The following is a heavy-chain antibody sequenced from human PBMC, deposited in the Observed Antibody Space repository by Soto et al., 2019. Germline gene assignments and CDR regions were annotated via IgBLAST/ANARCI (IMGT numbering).Heavy chain of an antibody. V-gene: IGHV1-18*01. CDR2: ISAYNANT. Sequence: QVQLVQSGAEVKKPGASVKVSCKASGYTFTNYGISWVRQAPGQGLEWMGWISAYNANTYYAQTFQGRVTMTIETSTSTTCLELRSLKSNDTAVYYCARDQSSGWYGKDSGMDVWGQGTTVTVSS. CDR3: ARDQSSGWYGKDSGMDV. D-gene: IGHD6-19*01. CDR1: GYTFTNYG. J-gene: IGHJ6*02.